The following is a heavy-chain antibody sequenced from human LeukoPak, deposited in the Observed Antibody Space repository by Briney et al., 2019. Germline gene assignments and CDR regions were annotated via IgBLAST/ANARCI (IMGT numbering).Heavy chain of an antibody. V-gene: IGHV4-39*01. J-gene: IGHJ4*02. CDR2: IYYSGST. CDR3: VCWPSSSRYIDY. D-gene: IGHD6-13*01. CDR1: GGSISSSSYY. Sequence: SETLSLTCTISGGSISSSSYYWGWIRQPPGKGLEWIGSIYYSGSTYYNPSLKSRVTISVDTSKNQFSLKLSSVTAADTAVYYCVCWPSSSRYIDYWGQGTLVTVSS.